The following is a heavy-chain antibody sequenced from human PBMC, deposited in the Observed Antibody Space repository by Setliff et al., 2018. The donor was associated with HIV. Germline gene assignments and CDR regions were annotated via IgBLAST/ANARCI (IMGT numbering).Heavy chain of an antibody. CDR2: IHTEQGFP. CDR3: AVDRHAFDI. D-gene: IGHD5-12*01. CDR1: GYSFINYT. Sequence: ASVKVSCKASGYSFINYTINWLRQAPGRGLEWMGWIHTEQGFPMYAQGFTGRFVFSLNPSVNTAYLQINSLTPDDGGVYYCAVDRHAFDIWGQGTVVTVSS. V-gene: IGHV7-4-1*02. J-gene: IGHJ3*02.